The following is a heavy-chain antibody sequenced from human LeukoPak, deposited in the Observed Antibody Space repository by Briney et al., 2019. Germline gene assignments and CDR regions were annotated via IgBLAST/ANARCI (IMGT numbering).Heavy chain of an antibody. CDR2: IKQDGSEK. J-gene: IGHJ4*02. CDR3: ARQYNWNFVDY. D-gene: IGHD1-7*01. V-gene: IGHV3-7*01. Sequence: GGSLRLSCAASGFTFSSYWMSSVRQAPGKGLEWVANIKQDGSEKYYVDSVKGRFTISRDNAKNSLYLQMNSLRAEDTDVYYCARQYNWNFVDYWGQGTLVTVSS. CDR1: GFTFSSYW.